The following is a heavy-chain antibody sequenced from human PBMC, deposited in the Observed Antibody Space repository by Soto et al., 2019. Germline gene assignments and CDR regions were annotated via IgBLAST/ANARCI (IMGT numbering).Heavy chain of an antibody. V-gene: IGHV3-48*03. CDR1: GFTFSSYE. CDR2: ISSSGSTI. D-gene: IGHD1-26*01. CDR3: AKDWGRGGATADYYYALDV. J-gene: IGHJ6*02. Sequence: GGSLRLSCAASGFTFSSYEMNWVRQAPGKGLEWVSYISSSGSTIYYADSVKGRFTISRDNSKNTVYLQMNTLRAEDTAVYYCAKDWGRGGATADYYYALDVWGQGTTVTVSS.